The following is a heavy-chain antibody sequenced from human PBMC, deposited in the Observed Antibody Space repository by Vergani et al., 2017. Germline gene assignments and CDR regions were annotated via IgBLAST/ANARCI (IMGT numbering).Heavy chain of an antibody. CDR1: GFTFNQYG. CDR3: ARDVRLLYNRFDP. CDR2: TWYDGNNK. J-gene: IGHJ5*02. D-gene: IGHD1-14*01. Sequence: VQLVESGGGLVQPGRSLRLSCAASGFTFNQYGMHWVRHAPGKGQEWVAVTWYDGNNKQYADSVKGRFTISRDNSKSTMYLQMNSLIHEDTGVYYCARDVRLLYNRFDPWGQGTLVTVSS. V-gene: IGHV3-33*01.